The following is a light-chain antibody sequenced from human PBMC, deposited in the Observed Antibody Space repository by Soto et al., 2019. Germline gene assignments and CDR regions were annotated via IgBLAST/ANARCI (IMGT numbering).Light chain of an antibody. CDR3: SSYTSSSLYV. Sequence: QSALTQPASVSGSPGQSITISCTGTSSDVGGYNYVSWYQQHPGNAPKLMIYDVSNRPSGVSNRFSGSKSGNTASLTISGLQAEDEADYCCSSYTSSSLYVFGTGTKVTVL. CDR2: DVS. J-gene: IGLJ1*01. V-gene: IGLV2-14*01. CDR1: SSDVGGYNY.